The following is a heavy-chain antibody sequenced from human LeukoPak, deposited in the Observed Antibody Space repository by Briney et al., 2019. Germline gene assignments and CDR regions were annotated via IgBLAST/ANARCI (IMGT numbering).Heavy chain of an antibody. J-gene: IGHJ4*02. CDR3: AKPNGYSYGFASPTLDYFDY. Sequence: GGSLRLSCAASGFTFSSYGMHWVRQAPGKGLEWVAVIRYDGSNKYYADSVKGRFTISRDNSKNTLYLQMNSLRAEDTAVYYCAKPNGYSYGFASPTLDYFDYWGQGTLVTVSS. V-gene: IGHV3-30*02. CDR1: GFTFSSYG. CDR2: IRYDGSNK. D-gene: IGHD5-18*01.